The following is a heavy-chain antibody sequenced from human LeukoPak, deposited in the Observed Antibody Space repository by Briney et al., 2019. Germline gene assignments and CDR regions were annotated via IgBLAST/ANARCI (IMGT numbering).Heavy chain of an antibody. Sequence: QTGGSLRLSCTASGFTFGDYAMSWFRQAPGKGVERVGFIRSKAYGGPTEYAASVKGRFTISRDDSKSIAYLQMNSLKTEDTAVYYCTPDYGDYVVHYWGQGTLVTVSS. V-gene: IGHV3-49*03. CDR1: GFTFGDYA. CDR3: TPDYGDYVVHY. D-gene: IGHD4-17*01. J-gene: IGHJ4*02. CDR2: IRSKAYGGPT.